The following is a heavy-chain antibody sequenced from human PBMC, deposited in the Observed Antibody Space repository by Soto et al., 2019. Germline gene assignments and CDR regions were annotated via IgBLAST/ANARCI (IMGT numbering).Heavy chain of an antibody. V-gene: IGHV4-59*08. CDR2: IYYSGST. D-gene: IGHD3-9*01. CDR3: ARHPPHYDILTGYAYFDY. CDR1: GGSISSCY. J-gene: IGHJ4*02. Sequence: SDTLSLTCTVSGGSISSCYWSWIRQPPGKGLEWIGYIYYSGSTNYNPSLKSRVTISVDTSKNQFSLKLSSVTAADTVVYYCARHPPHYDILTGYAYFDYWGQGTLVTVS.